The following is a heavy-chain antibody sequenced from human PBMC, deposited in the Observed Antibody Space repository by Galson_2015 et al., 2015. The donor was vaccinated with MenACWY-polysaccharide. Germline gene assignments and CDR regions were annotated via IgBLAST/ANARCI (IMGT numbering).Heavy chain of an antibody. J-gene: IGHJ4*02. CDR3: AGGSGYLIDD. D-gene: IGHD2-2*03. CDR1: GFTFSDYN. V-gene: IGHV3-7*03. Sequence: SLRLSCAASGFTFSDYNMVWVRQAPGKGLEWVAIIKQDGSAIHYMDSVRGRFTISRDNAKNSLYLQMNSLRAEDTAVYYCAGGSGYLIDDWGQGTVVTVSS. CDR2: IKQDGSAI.